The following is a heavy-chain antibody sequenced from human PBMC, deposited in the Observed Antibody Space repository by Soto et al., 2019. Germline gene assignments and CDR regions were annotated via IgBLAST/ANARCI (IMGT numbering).Heavy chain of an antibody. CDR2: INAYNGNT. J-gene: IGHJ5*02. CDR3: ARVLPTFDP. Sequence: QVQLVQSGAEVKKPGASVTVSCKASGYTFTSYGLSWVRQAPGQGLEWMGWINAYNGNTNYAQKLQGRVTMTTDTSTRTAYMEVRSLRSDDTAVYYGARVLPTFDPWGQGTLVNVSS. CDR1: GYTFTSYG. V-gene: IGHV1-18*01.